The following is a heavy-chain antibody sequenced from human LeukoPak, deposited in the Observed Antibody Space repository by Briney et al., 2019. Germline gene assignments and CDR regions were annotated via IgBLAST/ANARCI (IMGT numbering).Heavy chain of an antibody. CDR1: GFTFSNAW. J-gene: IGHJ3*02. D-gene: IGHD3/OR15-3a*01. V-gene: IGHV3-15*01. CDR3: SADVRDWGTFDGSDI. CDR2: IKSKTDGGTT. Sequence: GGSLRLSCAASGFTFSNAWMSWVRQAPGKGLEWVGRIKSKTDGGTTDYAAPVKGRFTISRDDSKNTLYLQMNSLETEDTAVYYCSADVRDWGTFDGSDIWGQGTMVTVSS.